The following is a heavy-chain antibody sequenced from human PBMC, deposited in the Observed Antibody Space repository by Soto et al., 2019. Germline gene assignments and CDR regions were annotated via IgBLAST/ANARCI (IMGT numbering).Heavy chain of an antibody. V-gene: IGHV4-59*08. CDR2: IYYSGST. CDR3: ARHSVYSGYVDY. Sequence: SETLSLTCTVSGGSISSYYWSWIRQPPGKGLEWIGYIYYSGSTNYNPSLKSRVTISVDTSKNQFSLKLSSVTAADTAVYYCARHSVYSGYVDYWGQGTLVTVSS. J-gene: IGHJ4*02. D-gene: IGHD1-26*01. CDR1: GGSISSYY.